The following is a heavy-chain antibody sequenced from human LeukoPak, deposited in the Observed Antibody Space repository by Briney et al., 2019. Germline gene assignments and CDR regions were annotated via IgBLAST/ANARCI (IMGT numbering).Heavy chain of an antibody. CDR1: GGSISSSSYY. CDR3: ARDREDDILTGYPLYYFDY. D-gene: IGHD3-9*01. Sequence: SETLSLTCTVSGGSISSSSYYWDWIRQPPGKGLEWIGSIYYSGSTYYNPSLKSRVTISVDTSKNQFSLKLSSVTAADTAVYYCARDREDDILTGYPLYYFDYWGQGTLVTVSS. J-gene: IGHJ4*02. V-gene: IGHV4-39*07. CDR2: IYYSGST.